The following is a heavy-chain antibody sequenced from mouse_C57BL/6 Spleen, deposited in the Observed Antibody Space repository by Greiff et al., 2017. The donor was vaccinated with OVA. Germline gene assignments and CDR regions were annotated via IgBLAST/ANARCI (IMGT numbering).Heavy chain of an antibody. J-gene: IGHJ4*01. CDR3: APYYYGNYYAMDY. Sequence: VQLQQSGPELVKPGASVKISCKASGYTFTDYYMNWVKQSHGKSLEWIGDINPNNGGTSYNQKFKGKATLTVDKSSSTAYMELRSLTSEDSAVYYGAPYYYGNYYAMDYWGQGTSVTVSS. D-gene: IGHD1-1*01. CDR2: INPNNGGT. CDR1: GYTFTDYY. V-gene: IGHV1-26*01.